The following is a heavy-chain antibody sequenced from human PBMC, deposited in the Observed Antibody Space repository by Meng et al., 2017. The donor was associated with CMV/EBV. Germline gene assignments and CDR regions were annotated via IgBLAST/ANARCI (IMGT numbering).Heavy chain of an antibody. D-gene: IGHD6-19*01. CDR1: GGSISSYY. Sequence: SETLSLSCTVSGGSISSYYWSWIRQPPGKGLEWIGYIYYSGSTNYNPSLKSRVTISVDTSKNQFSLKLSSVTAADMAVYYCARAAGSSSGWYGDDYWGQGTLVTVSS. CDR2: IYYSGST. V-gene: IGHV4-59*01. J-gene: IGHJ4*02. CDR3: ARAAGSSSGWYGDDY.